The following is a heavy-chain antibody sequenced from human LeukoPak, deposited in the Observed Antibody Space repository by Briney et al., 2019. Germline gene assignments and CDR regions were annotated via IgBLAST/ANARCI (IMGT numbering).Heavy chain of an antibody. J-gene: IGHJ6*02. CDR3: ARHPYYDFWSGYYSGWYYYGMDV. CDR1: GDSISSYY. D-gene: IGHD3-3*01. Sequence: SETLSLTCTVSGDSISSYYWSWIRQPPGKGLEWIGYIYYSGSTNYNPSLKSRVTISVDTSKNQFSLKLSSVTAADTAVYYCARHPYYDFWSGYYSGWYYYGMDVWGQGTTVTVSS. V-gene: IGHV4-59*08. CDR2: IYYSGST.